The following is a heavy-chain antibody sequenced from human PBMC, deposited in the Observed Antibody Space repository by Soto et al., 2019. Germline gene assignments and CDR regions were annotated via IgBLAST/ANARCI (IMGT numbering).Heavy chain of an antibody. V-gene: IGHV1-18*01. J-gene: IGHJ6*02. CDR1: GYTFTRYG. Sequence: QVQLVQSGAEVKNPGASVKVSCKASGYTFTRYGIGWARQAPGQGLEWMGRINTYNGNTNYAQNVQGRVTLTTETTTSTAYRERRSLRSNDTAIYYCAMVDVYVTPSPQDVWGQGTTVIVSS. CDR2: INTYNGNT. CDR3: AMVDVYVTPSPQDV. D-gene: IGHD3-16*01.